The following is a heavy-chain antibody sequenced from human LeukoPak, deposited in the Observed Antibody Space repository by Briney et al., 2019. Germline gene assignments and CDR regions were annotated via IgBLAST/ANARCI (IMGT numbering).Heavy chain of an antibody. J-gene: IGHJ4*02. CDR1: GVPFSNYY. CDR3: TRAVAGHPD. Sequence: SETLSLTCGVSGVPFSNYYWSWARQSPTQGLEWIGEINHSGYTNYNPSLKSRGTMSIDTSKNQFSLKLTSVTAADAGVYYCTRAVAGHPDWGQGTLVTVSS. V-gene: IGHV4-34*01. CDR2: INHSGYT. D-gene: IGHD6-19*01.